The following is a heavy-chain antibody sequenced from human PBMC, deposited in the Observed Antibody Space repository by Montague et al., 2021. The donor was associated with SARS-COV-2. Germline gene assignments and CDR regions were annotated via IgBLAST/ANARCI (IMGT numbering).Heavy chain of an antibody. CDR1: GFTFDDYG. Sequence: SLRLSFSASGFTFDDYGMGWVRQVPGKGLEWVSGISRSGDRTAYGDSVKGRFTISRDNAKNSLYLQMNSLRLEDTAFYHCSRGGGMIRGVVDFWGQGILVSVSS. V-gene: IGHV3-20*02. D-gene: IGHD3-10*01. CDR2: ISRSGDRT. J-gene: IGHJ4*02. CDR3: SRGGGMIRGVVDF.